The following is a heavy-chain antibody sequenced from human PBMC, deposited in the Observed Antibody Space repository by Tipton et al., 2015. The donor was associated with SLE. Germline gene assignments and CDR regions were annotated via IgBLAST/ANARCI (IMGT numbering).Heavy chain of an antibody. CDR1: GGSIRSYY. CDR3: AGAWQGYCSGGTCYVLDY. Sequence: TLSLTCTVSGGSIRSYYWSWIRQPPGKGLEWFGYIYTSGGTNYNPSLKSRVTISVDTSKNQFSLKLRSVTAADTAVYYCAGAWQGYCSGGTCYVLDYWGQGTLVTVSS. D-gene: IGHD2-15*01. V-gene: IGHV4-4*08. CDR2: IYTSGGT. J-gene: IGHJ4*02.